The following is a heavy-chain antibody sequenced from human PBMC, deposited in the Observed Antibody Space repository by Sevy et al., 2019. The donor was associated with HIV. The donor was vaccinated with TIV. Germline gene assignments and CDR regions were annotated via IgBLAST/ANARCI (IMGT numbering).Heavy chain of an antibody. D-gene: IGHD6-13*01. Sequence: ASVKVSCKASGYTFTGYYMHWVRQAPGQGLEWMGRINPNSGGTNYAQKFQGRVTMTRDTSISTAYMELSRLRSDDTAVYYCARARIAAVGSDYYYYYGIDVRGQGTTVTVSS. CDR2: INPNSGGT. CDR1: GYTFTGYY. CDR3: ARARIAAVGSDYYYYYGIDV. V-gene: IGHV1-2*06. J-gene: IGHJ6*02.